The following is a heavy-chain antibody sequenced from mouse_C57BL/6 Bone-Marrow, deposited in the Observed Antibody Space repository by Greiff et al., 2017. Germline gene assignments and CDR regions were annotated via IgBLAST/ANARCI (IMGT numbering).Heavy chain of an antibody. CDR2: ISNGGGST. CDR3: ARHHYSYYYYAMDY. V-gene: IGHV5-12*01. CDR1: GFTFSDYY. J-gene: IGHJ4*01. Sequence: EVKLMESGGGLVQPGGSLKLSCAASGFTFSDYYMYWVRQTPEKRLEWVAYISNGGGSTYYPDTVKGRFTISRDNAKNTLYLQMSRLKSEDTAMYYCARHHYSYYYYAMDYWGQGTSVTVSS. D-gene: IGHD2-12*01.